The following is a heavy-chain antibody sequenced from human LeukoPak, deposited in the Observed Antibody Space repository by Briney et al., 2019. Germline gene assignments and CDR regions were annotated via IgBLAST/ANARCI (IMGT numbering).Heavy chain of an antibody. J-gene: IGHJ4*02. D-gene: IGHD6-19*01. Sequence: ASVKVSCKASGYTFTSYGISWVRQAPGQGLEWMGWISAYNGNTNYAQELQGRVTVTTDTSTSTAYMELRSLRSDDTAVYYCARAYSSGWYLGWGQGTLVTVSS. CDR1: GYTFTSYG. CDR3: ARAYSSGWYLG. V-gene: IGHV1-18*01. CDR2: ISAYNGNT.